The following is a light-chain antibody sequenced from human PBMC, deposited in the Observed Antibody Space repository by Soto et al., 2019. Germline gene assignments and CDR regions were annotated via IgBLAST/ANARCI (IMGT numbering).Light chain of an antibody. Sequence: DIQMTQSPSTLSASVGDRVTITCRASQSISSWLAWYQQKPGKAPKLLIYKASSLESGVPTRFSGSGSGTEFPPTISSLQHDDFATYYCQHYNSYPWTFGQGTKLEIK. CDR3: QHYNSYPWT. CDR2: KAS. V-gene: IGKV1-5*03. J-gene: IGKJ1*01. CDR1: QSISSW.